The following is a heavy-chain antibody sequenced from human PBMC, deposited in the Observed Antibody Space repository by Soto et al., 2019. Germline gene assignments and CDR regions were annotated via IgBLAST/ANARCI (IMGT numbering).Heavy chain of an antibody. CDR2: IWYDGSNK. Sequence: GGSLRLSCAASGFTFSSYGMHWVRQAPGKGLEWVAVIWYDGSNKYYADSVKGRFTISRDNSKNTLYLQMNSLRAEDTAVYYCARVPWGGSSWTYYYYYGMDVWGQGTTVTVSS. CDR3: ARVPWGGSSWTYYYYYGMDV. D-gene: IGHD6-13*01. CDR1: GFTFSSYG. V-gene: IGHV3-33*01. J-gene: IGHJ6*02.